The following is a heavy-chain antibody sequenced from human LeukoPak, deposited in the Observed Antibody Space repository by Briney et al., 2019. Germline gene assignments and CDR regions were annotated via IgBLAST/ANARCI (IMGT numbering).Heavy chain of an antibody. CDR3: ASETRRAGGVGFDP. CDR2: IYYSGSI. D-gene: IGHD2-8*02. V-gene: IGHV4-59*01. CDR1: GGSITSYY. Sequence: TSETLSLTCIVSGGSITSYYWSWIRQPPGKGLEWIGYIYYSGSINYNPSLKSRVTISVDTSKNQFSLRLSSVTAADTAVYYCASETRRAGGVGFDPWGQGTLVTVSS. J-gene: IGHJ5*02.